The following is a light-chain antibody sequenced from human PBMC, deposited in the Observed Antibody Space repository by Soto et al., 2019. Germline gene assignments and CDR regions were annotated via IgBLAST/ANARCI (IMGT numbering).Light chain of an antibody. CDR2: GAS. CDR1: QSITNNY. CDR3: QQCRTSPIT. J-gene: IGKJ5*01. Sequence: ETVLTQSPGTLSLSPGERATLSCRASQSITNNYLAWYQQKPGQAPRLLIYGASSRVTGIPDRFSGSGSGTDFTLTISRLEPEDFAVYYCQQCRTSPITFGQGTRVEIK. V-gene: IGKV3-20*01.